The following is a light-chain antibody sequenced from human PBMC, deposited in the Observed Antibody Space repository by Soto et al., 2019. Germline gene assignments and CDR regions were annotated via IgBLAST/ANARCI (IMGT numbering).Light chain of an antibody. CDR3: QQLKSCPFA. CDR1: QGISSA. Sequence: AIQLTQSPSSLSASVGDRVSITCRASQGISSALAWYQHKPGKPPKILIYDASSLQSGVPSRFSGSVSGTERILTISSLQPEDFATYDCQQLKSCPFAFGQGTRLEI. CDR2: DAS. V-gene: IGKV1-13*02. J-gene: IGKJ5*01.